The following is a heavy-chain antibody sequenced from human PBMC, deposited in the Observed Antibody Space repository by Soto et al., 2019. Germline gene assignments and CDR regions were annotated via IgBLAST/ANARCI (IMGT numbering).Heavy chain of an antibody. J-gene: IGHJ6*03. D-gene: IGHD2-2*01. CDR3: ARAPIVVVPAAVYYYYYMDV. V-gene: IGHV1-18*01. Sequence: QVQLVQSGAEVKKPGASVKVSCKASGYTFTSYGISWVRQAPGQGLEWMGWISAYNGNTNYAQKLQGRVTMTIDTSTSTAYMELRSLRSDDTAVYYCARAPIVVVPAAVYYYYYMDVWGKGTTVTVSS. CDR2: ISAYNGNT. CDR1: GYTFTSYG.